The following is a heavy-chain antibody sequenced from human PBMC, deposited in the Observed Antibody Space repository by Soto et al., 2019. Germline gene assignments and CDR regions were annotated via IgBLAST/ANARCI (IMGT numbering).Heavy chain of an antibody. D-gene: IGHD2-15*01. CDR2: LSGSGGTT. V-gene: IGHV3-23*01. Sequence: GGSLRLSCAASGFTFSSYAMSWVRQAPGKGLEWVSALSGSGGTTYYADSMKGRFSISRDNSKNTVYLQMSSLRAEDTAVYYCAKDGGVSSWKYCSGGSCYYYYMDVWGKGTTVTVSS. J-gene: IGHJ6*03. CDR1: GFTFSSYA. CDR3: AKDGGVSSWKYCSGGSCYYYYMDV.